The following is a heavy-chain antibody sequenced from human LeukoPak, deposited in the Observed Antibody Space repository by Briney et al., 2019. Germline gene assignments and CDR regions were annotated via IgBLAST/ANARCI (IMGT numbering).Heavy chain of an antibody. J-gene: IGHJ4*02. CDR1: GFTFTKYW. V-gene: IGHV3-7*01. D-gene: IGHD7-27*01. CDR3: ARENWAPYG. Sequence: GGSLRVSCAASGFTFTKYWMTWVRQAPGKGLEWVANIKQDGSERNYVDTVKGRFIISRDNAKNLLYLQMNSLRVEDTAVYYCARENWAPYGWGQGTLVTVSS. CDR2: IKQDGSER.